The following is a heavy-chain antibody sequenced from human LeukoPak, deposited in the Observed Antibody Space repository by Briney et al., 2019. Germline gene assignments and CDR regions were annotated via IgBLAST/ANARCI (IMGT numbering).Heavy chain of an antibody. Sequence: PSETLSLTCTVSGGSISSYYWGWIRQPPGKGLEWIGSIYYSGSTYYNPSLKSRVTISVDTSKNQFSLKLSSVTAADTAVYYCASYSSSSPPGDNWFDPWGQGTLVTVSS. J-gene: IGHJ5*02. CDR2: IYYSGST. D-gene: IGHD6-6*01. V-gene: IGHV4-39*01. CDR1: GGSISSYY. CDR3: ASYSSSSPPGDNWFDP.